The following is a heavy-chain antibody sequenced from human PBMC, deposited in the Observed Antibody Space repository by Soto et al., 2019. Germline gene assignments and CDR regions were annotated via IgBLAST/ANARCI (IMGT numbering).Heavy chain of an antibody. D-gene: IGHD1-20*01. CDR1: GFTFSSYA. Sequence: GGSLRLSCAASGFTFSSYAMHWVRQAPGKGLEWVAVISYDGSNKYYADSVKGRFTISRDNSKNTLYLQMNSLRAEDTAVYYCARDLTGTTLYYGMDVWGQGTTVTVSS. CDR3: ARDLTGTTLYYGMDV. J-gene: IGHJ6*02. V-gene: IGHV3-30-3*01. CDR2: ISYDGSNK.